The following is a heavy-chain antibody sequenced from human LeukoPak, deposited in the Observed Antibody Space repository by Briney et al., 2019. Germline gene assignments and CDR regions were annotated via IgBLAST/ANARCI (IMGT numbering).Heavy chain of an antibody. CDR3: ATGPMWFGELPWYFDY. V-gene: IGHV3-23*01. D-gene: IGHD3-10*01. CDR1: GFTFSSYA. CDR2: ISGSGDST. J-gene: IGHJ4*02. Sequence: GGSLRLSCAASGFTFSSYAMSWVRQVPGKGLEWVSAISGSGDSTYYADSVKGRFTISRDNAKNSLYLQMNSLRAEDTAVYYCATGPMWFGELPWYFDYWGQGTLVTVSS.